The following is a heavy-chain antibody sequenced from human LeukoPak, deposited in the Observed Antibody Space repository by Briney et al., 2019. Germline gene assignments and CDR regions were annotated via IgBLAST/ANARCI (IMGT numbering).Heavy chain of an antibody. CDR2: IYGGGGT. CDR1: GFSVSNNY. J-gene: IGHJ4*02. Sequence: GGSLRLSCAASGFSVSNNYMHWVRQAPGKGLERVSVIYGGGGTDYADSVKGRLTISRDTSTNTVYLQMNSLRAEDTAVYYCARSRLGYSNFDFWGQGALVTVSS. V-gene: IGHV3-53*01. CDR3: ARSRLGYSNFDF. D-gene: IGHD4-11*01.